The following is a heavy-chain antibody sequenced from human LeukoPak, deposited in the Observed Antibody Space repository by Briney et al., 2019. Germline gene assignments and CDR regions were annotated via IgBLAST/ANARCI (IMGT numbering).Heavy chain of an antibody. Sequence: GGSLRLSCAASGFTFSNYSMNWVRQAPGKGLEWVSYISRSSSSKYYADSVKGRFTISRGNAKDSLYLQMNSLTAEDTAVYYCARDNSGVDITLFRGHAFDIWGQGTMVAVSS. CDR2: ISRSSSSK. V-gene: IGHV3-48*04. D-gene: IGHD3-10*01. J-gene: IGHJ3*02. CDR3: ARDNSGVDITLFRGHAFDI. CDR1: GFTFSNYS.